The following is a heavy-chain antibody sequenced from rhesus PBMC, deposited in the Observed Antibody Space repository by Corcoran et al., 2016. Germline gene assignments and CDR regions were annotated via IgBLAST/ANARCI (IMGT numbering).Heavy chain of an antibody. CDR1: GFTFSSYG. J-gene: IGHJ4*01. CDR2: INSGAGRT. V-gene: IGHV3S5*01. Sequence: EVQLVETGGGLVQPGGSLKLSCAASGFTFSSYGMSWVRQAPGKGLEWVSAINSGAGRTYYADSVKCRFTISSDNSKNTLSLEMDSLRAEDTAVYYCANNRGYFDYWGQGVLVTVSS. CDR3: ANNRGYFDY.